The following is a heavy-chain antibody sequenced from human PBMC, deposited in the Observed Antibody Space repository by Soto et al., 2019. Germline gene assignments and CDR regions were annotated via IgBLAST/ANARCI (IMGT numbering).Heavy chain of an antibody. J-gene: IGHJ6*02. CDR2: ISYDGSNK. CDR3: ARDREAAAGDSLYYYYGMDV. D-gene: IGHD6-13*01. V-gene: IGHV3-30-3*01. Sequence: GGSLRLSCAASGFTFSSYAMHWVRQAPGKGLEWVAVISYDGSNKYYADSVKGRFTISRDNSKNTLYLQMNSLRAEDTAVYYCARDREAAAGDSLYYYYGMDVWGQGTTVTVSS. CDR1: GFTFSSYA.